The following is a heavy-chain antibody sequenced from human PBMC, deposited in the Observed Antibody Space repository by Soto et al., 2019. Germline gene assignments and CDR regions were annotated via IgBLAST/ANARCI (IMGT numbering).Heavy chain of an antibody. V-gene: IGHV4-31*03. CDR3: ARSVFP. J-gene: IGHJ5*02. Sequence: QVQLQESGPGLVKPSQTLSLTCTVSGGSISSGGYYWTWIRQQPGKGLEWIGYINYSGSTSYNQSLKRRVTISVDTSKIQFSLKLSAVTTADKAVYYCARSVFPWGQGTLVTVSS. CDR2: INYSGST. CDR1: GGSISSGGYY.